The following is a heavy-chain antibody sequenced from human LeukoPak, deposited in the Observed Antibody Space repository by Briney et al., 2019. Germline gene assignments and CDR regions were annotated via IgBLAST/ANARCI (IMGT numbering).Heavy chain of an antibody. CDR3: ARGVWFDP. Sequence: KPSETLSLTCAVYGGSFSGYYWSWIRQPPGKGLEWIGEINHSGSTNYNPSLKSRVTISVDTSKNQFSLRLSSVTAADTAVYYCARGVWFDPWGQGTLVTVS. CDR2: INHSGST. J-gene: IGHJ5*02. V-gene: IGHV4-34*01. CDR1: GGSFSGYY.